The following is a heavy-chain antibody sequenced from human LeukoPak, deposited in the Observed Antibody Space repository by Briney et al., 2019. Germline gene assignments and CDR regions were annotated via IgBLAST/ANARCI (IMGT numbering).Heavy chain of an antibody. CDR2: IYHSGST. D-gene: IGHD1-20*01. Sequence: SETLSLTCTVSGYSISSGYYWGWIRQPPGKGLEWIGSIYHSGSTYYNPSLKSRVTISVDTSKNQFSLKLSSVTAADTAVYYCARDRRNWNVEYNWFDPWGQGTLVTVSS. J-gene: IGHJ5*02. V-gene: IGHV4-38-2*02. CDR3: ARDRRNWNVEYNWFDP. CDR1: GYSISSGYY.